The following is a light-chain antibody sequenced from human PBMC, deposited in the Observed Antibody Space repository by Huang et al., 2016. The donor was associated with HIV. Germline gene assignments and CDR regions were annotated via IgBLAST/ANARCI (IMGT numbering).Light chain of an antibody. CDR3: QKYHSAPFT. Sequence: DIQMTQSPSSLSASVGDRVTITCRASQGIANYLDWYQQKPGKVPKLLIYAASPFQSGVPSRFSGSGPGTDFTLTISSLQPEDVATYYCQKYHSAPFTFGPGTKVDIK. V-gene: IGKV1-27*01. J-gene: IGKJ3*01. CDR1: QGIANY. CDR2: AAS.